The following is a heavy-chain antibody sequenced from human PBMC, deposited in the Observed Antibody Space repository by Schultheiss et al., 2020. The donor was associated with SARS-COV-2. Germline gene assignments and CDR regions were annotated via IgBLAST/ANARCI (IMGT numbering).Heavy chain of an antibody. J-gene: IGHJ6*03. V-gene: IGHV1-18*04. CDR1: GYTFTSYY. Sequence: GGSLRLSCKASGYTFTSYYMHWVRQAPGQGLEWMGWISAYSGNTNYAQKLQGRVTMTTDTSTNTAYMDLRSLRSDDTAVYYCARERIPQRRPYYYYYMDVWGKGTTVTVSS. D-gene: IGHD6-25*01. CDR3: ARERIPQRRPYYYYYMDV. CDR2: ISAYSGNT.